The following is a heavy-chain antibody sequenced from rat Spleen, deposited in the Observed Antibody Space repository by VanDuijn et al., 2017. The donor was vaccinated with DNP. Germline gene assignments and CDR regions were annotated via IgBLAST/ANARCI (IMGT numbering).Heavy chain of an antibody. V-gene: IGHV5-31*01. CDR1: GFTFNNYW. CDR2: ITSSGGST. CDR3: ARGTYYGYSPYWYFDF. Sequence: EVHLVESGGDLVQPGRSLQLSCVASGFTFNNYWMTWIRQVPGKGLEWVASITSSGGSTYYPDSVKGRFTISRDNAKNTLYLQMSSLRSEDTATYYCARGTYYGYSPYWYFDFWGPGTMVTVSS. D-gene: IGHD1-9*01. J-gene: IGHJ1*01.